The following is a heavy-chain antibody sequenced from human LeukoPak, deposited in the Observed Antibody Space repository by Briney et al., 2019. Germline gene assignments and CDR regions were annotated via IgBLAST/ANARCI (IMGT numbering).Heavy chain of an antibody. J-gene: IGHJ6*03. CDR3: ARHWELVPYYMDV. Sequence: GASVKVSCKASGYTFINYYMHWVRQAPGQGLEWMGGIIPIFGTANYAQKFQGRVTITADESTSTAYMELSSLRSEDTAVYYCARHWELVPYYMDVWGKGTTVTISS. D-gene: IGHD1-26*01. CDR2: IIPIFGTA. V-gene: IGHV1-69*13. CDR1: GYTFINYY.